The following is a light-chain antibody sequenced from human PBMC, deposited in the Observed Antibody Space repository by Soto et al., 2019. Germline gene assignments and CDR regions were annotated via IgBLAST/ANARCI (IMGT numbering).Light chain of an antibody. CDR3: QQFNNWPRT. CDR2: DAS. J-gene: IGKJ1*01. V-gene: IGKV3-15*01. Sequence: EIVLTQSPATLSVSPGERAALSCRASQSVSSNLAWYQQTPGQAPRLLIYDASTRVTGIPARFSGSGSGTEVTLTISSLQSEDFAIYFCQQFNNWPRTFGQGTKV. CDR1: QSVSSN.